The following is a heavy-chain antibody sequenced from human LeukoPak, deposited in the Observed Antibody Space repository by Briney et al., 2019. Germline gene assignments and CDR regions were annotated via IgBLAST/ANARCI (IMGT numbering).Heavy chain of an antibody. D-gene: IGHD2-21*01. V-gene: IGHV3-48*02. J-gene: IGHJ4*02. CDR1: GFTFSAYH. CDR2: ISTTGTTI. CDR3: ARVWQDYSGVNY. Sequence: GGSLRLSCAASGFTFSAYHINWVRQAPGKGLEWISYISTTGTTIHYADSVKGRFAISRDNAKSSLYLQMNSLRDEDTAVYYCARVWQDYSGVNYWGQGTLVTVSS.